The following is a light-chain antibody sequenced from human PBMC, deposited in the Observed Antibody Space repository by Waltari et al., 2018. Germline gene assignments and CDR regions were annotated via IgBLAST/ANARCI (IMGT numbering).Light chain of an antibody. CDR2: GAS. CDR1: QSSSRY. J-gene: IGKJ1*01. V-gene: IGKV3-20*01. CDR3: QHHFRLPAT. Sequence: IMLTQSPGTLSLSPRERATLSCRASQSSSRYLAWYQQKPGQAPRLLTYGASNRATGLPDRFSGSGSGTDFSLTISGLEPEDSAVYYCQHHFRLPATFGQGTKVEIK.